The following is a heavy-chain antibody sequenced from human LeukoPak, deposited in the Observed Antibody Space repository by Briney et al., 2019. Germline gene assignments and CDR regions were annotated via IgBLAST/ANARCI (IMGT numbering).Heavy chain of an antibody. J-gene: IGHJ4*02. D-gene: IGHD3-10*01. V-gene: IGHV3-48*02. CDR1: GFTFSTYA. CDR2: ISSGTSTI. CDR3: ARARGNDY. Sequence: GGSLRLSCVASGFTFSTYALSWVRQAPGKGLEWVSYISSGTSTIYYADSVKGRFTISRDNAKNSLSLQMNSLRDEDTAVYYCARARGNDYWGQGTLVTVSS.